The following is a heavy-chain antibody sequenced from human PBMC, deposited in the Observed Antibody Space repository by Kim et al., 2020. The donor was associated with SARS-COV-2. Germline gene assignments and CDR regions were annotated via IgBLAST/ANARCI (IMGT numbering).Heavy chain of an antibody. V-gene: IGHV4-34*01. CDR2: INHSGST. Sequence: SETLSLTCAVYGGSFSGYYWSWIRQPPGKGLEWIGEINHSGSTNYNPSLKSRVTISVDTSKNQFSLKLSSVTAADTAVYYCARGKVAAAHYYGMDVWGQG. J-gene: IGHJ6*02. CDR1: GGSFSGYY. CDR3: ARGKVAAAHYYGMDV. D-gene: IGHD6-13*01.